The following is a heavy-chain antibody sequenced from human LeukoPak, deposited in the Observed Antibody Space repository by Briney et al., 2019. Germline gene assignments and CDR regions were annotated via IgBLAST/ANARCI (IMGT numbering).Heavy chain of an antibody. V-gene: IGHV4-34*01. CDR3: ASEGYCSGGSCYSDY. D-gene: IGHD2-15*01. CDR2: INHSGST. Sequence: PSETLSLTCTVSGGSISSYYWSWIRQPPGKGLEWIGEINHSGSTNYNPSLKSRVTISVDTSKNQFSLKLSSVTAADTAVYYCASEGYCSGGSCYSDYWGQGTLVTVSS. J-gene: IGHJ4*02. CDR1: GGSISSYY.